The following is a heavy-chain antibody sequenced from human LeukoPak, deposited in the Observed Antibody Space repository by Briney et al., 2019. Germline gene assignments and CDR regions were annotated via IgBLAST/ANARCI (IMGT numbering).Heavy chain of an antibody. CDR2: ISAYNGNT. D-gene: IGHD3-3*01. CDR3: AREVDYDFWSGYLYYYYMDV. V-gene: IGHV1-18*01. J-gene: IGHJ6*03. Sequence: ASVKVSCKASVYTFTSYGISWVRQAPGQGVEWLGWISAYNGNTNYAQKLQGRVTMTTDTSTSTAYMELRSLRSDDTAVYYCAREVDYDFWSGYLYYYYMDVWGKGTTVTVSS. CDR1: VYTFTSYG.